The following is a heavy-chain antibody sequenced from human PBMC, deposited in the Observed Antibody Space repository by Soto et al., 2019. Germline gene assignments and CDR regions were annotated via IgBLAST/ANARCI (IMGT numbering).Heavy chain of an antibody. J-gene: IGHJ4*02. D-gene: IGHD3-10*01. CDR3: AKRHSWFGQYSFDH. V-gene: IGHV3-23*01. CDR1: GFTFSSFA. CDR2: ISYDGGTT. Sequence: GGSLRLSCAASGFTFSSFAMSWVRQAAGKGLQWVSAISYDGGTTNYADSVKGRFTISRDNSKNTLYLQMNSLRAEDTAVYYCAKRHSWFGQYSFDHWGQGILVTVSS.